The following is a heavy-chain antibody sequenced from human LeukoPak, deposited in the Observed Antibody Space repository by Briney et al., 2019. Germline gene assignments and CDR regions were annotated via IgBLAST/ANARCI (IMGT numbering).Heavy chain of an antibody. Sequence: PGGSLRLSCAASGFTFSSYWMHWVRHAPGKGLVWVSRINSDGSSTSYADSVKGRFTISRDNAKNTLYLQMNSLRAEDTAVYYCARDGVGIVGASKYNWFDPWGQGTLVTVSS. D-gene: IGHD1-26*01. CDR2: INSDGSST. CDR3: ARDGVGIVGASKYNWFDP. CDR1: GFTFSSYW. V-gene: IGHV3-74*01. J-gene: IGHJ5*02.